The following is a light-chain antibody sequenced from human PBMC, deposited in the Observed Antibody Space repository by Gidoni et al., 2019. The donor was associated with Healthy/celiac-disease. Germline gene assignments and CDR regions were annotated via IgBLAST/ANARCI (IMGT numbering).Light chain of an antibody. CDR2: DVS. CDR1: SSDVGGYTY. CDR3: SSYTSSSTLVV. J-gene: IGLJ2*01. V-gene: IGLV2-14*04. Sequence: SGSPGQSITIYCTGTSSDVGGYTYVSWYQQHPGKAPKLMIYDVSNRPSGVSNRFSGSKSGTTSSLTISGLQAEDEADYYCSSYTSSSTLVVFGGGTKLTVL.